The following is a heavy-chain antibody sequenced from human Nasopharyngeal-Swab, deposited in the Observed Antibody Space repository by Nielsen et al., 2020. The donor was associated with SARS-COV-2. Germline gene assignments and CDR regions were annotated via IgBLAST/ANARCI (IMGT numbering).Heavy chain of an antibody. V-gene: IGHV4-39*07. J-gene: IGHJ4*02. CDR2: IYYSGST. CDR3: ARDRNFVWNGAVGLDY. Sequence: WIRQPPGKGLEWIGSIYYSGSTYYNPSLKSRVTISVDTFKNQFSLKLSSVTAADTAVYYCARDRNFVWNGAVGLDYWGQGTLVTVSS. D-gene: IGHD1-1*01.